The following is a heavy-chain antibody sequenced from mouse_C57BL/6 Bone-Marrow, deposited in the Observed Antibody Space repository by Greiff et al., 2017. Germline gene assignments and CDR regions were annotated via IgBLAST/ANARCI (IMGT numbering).Heavy chain of an antibody. CDR2: IDPSDSET. D-gene: IGHD2-2*01. J-gene: IGHJ2*01. V-gene: IGHV1-52*01. CDR1: GYTFTSYW. CDR3: ARPRCLRRDFDY. Sequence: QVQLQQPGAELVRPGSSVKLSCKASGYTFTSYWMHWVKQRPIQGLEWIGNIDPSDSETHYNQKFKDKATLTVDKSSSTAYMQLSSLTSEDSAVYYGARPRCLRRDFDYGGQGTTLPVSS.